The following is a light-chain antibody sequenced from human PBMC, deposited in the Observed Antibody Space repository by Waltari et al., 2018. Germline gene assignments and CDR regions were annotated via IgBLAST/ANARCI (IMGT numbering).Light chain of an antibody. CDR2: GAS. Sequence: EIVMTQSPATLSVSPGESATLSCRASQSVSRNLAWYQQKRGQPPRLLIFGASTRATDIPARFSGSRSGTEFTLTISSLQSEDFAIYYCQQYNNWPSPYSFGQGTKLEIK. J-gene: IGKJ2*03. V-gene: IGKV3-15*01. CDR3: QQYNNWPSPYS. CDR1: QSVSRN.